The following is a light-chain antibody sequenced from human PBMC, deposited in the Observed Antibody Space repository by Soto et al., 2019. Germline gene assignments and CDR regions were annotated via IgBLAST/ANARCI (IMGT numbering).Light chain of an antibody. V-gene: IGKV4-1*01. CDR2: WAS. CDR3: QQYYNPPWT. J-gene: IGKJ1*01. Sequence: DTVMSQSPASLAVSLGGRATTNCKSSQRLLYRSNNKNYLAWYQHKAGQPPKLLIYWASTRDSGVPDRFSGSGSGTDFTLTINNVQAEDVAVYYCQQYYNPPWTFGQGTKVEI. CDR1: QRLLYRSNNKNY.